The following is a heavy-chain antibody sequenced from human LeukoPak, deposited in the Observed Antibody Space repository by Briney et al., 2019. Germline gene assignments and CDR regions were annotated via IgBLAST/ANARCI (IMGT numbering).Heavy chain of an antibody. J-gene: IGHJ4*02. CDR2: IIPILGIA. CDR3: ARDLDYYGSGSYLFDY. D-gene: IGHD3-10*01. CDR1: GGTFSSYA. V-gene: IGHV1-69*04. Sequence: ASVKVSCKASGGTFSSYAISWVRQAPGQGLEWMGRIIPILGIANYAQKFQGRVTITADKSTSTAYMELSSLRSEDTAVYYCARDLDYYGSGSYLFDYWGQGTLVTVSS.